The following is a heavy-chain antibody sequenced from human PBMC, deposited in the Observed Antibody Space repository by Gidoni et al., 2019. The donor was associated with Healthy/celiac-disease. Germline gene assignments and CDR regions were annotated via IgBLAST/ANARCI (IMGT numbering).Heavy chain of an antibody. D-gene: IGHD1-1*01. CDR2: ISSSSSTI. Sequence: EVQLVESGGGLVQPGGSLRLSCAASGFTFSSYSMNWVRQAPWKGLEWVSYISSSSSTIYYADSVKGRFTISRDNAKNSLYLQMNSLRAEDTAVYYCARDHGWHDPPPFDYWGQGTLVTVSS. V-gene: IGHV3-48*04. CDR1: GFTFSSYS. J-gene: IGHJ4*02. CDR3: ARDHGWHDPPPFDY.